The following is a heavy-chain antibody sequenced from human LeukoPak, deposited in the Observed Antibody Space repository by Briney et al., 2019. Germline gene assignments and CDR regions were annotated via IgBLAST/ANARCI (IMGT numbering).Heavy chain of an antibody. CDR1: GFTFSNYN. Sequence: GGSLRLSCAASGFTFSNYNINWVRQAPGKGLEWVSYISTSGRAIFYAGSVKGRFTISRDNAKNSLFLQMNSLRDEDTAVYYCARVPLYDRSGYYFDYWGLGTLVTVSS. CDR3: ARVPLYDRSGYYFDY. V-gene: IGHV3-48*02. D-gene: IGHD3-22*01. CDR2: ISTSGRAI. J-gene: IGHJ4*02.